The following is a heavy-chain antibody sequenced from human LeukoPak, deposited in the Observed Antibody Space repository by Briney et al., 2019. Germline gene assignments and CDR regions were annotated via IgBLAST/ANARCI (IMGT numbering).Heavy chain of an antibody. J-gene: IGHJ4*02. V-gene: IGHV4-59*08. CDR2: IYYSGST. CDR1: GGSISSYY. Sequence: SETLSLTCTVSGGSISSYYWSWIRQPPGKGLEWIGYIYYSGSTNYNPSLKSRVTISVDTSKNQFSLKLSSVTAADTAVYYCASSYYYGSGSPFGFDYWGQGTLVTVSS. CDR3: ASSYYYGSGSPFGFDY. D-gene: IGHD3-10*01.